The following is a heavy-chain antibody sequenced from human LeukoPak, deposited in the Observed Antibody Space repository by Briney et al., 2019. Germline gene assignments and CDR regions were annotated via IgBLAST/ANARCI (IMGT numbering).Heavy chain of an antibody. CDR3: ATAAASDY. CDR2: ISSSSSYI. CDR1: GFTFSSYS. Sequence: KPGGSLRLSCAASGFTFSSYSMNWVRQAPGKGLEWVSSISSSSSYIYCADSVKGRFTISRDNARNSLYLQMNSLRAEDTAVYYCATAAASDYWGQGTLVTVSS. J-gene: IGHJ4*02. V-gene: IGHV3-21*01. D-gene: IGHD6-13*01.